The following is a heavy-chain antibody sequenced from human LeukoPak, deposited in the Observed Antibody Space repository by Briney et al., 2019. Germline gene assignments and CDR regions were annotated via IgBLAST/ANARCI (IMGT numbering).Heavy chain of an antibody. CDR1: GFTVRSNY. J-gene: IGHJ4*02. CDR3: ARAGYCSGGSCYGCDY. Sequence: GGSLRLSCAASGFTVRSNYMSWVRQAPGKGLEWVALIWYDGTNKYYADSVKGRFTISRDNSKNTLYLQMLSLRAEDTAVYYCARAGYCSGGSCYGCDYWGQGTLVTVSS. D-gene: IGHD2-15*01. V-gene: IGHV3-33*08. CDR2: IWYDGTNK.